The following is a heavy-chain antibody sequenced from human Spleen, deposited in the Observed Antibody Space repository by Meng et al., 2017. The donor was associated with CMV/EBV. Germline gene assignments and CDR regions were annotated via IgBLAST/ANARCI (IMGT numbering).Heavy chain of an antibody. Sequence: QGQLQGSGPGLVKPSETRSLTCTVSGGSISSFYWNWIRQPAGKGLEWIGHIYTSESTNYNPSLKSRVTMSLDTSKNQFSLKLTSVTAADTAVYYCARGGVYGSGTYYMNPWGRGTLVTVSS. CDR1: GGSISSFY. V-gene: IGHV4-4*07. D-gene: IGHD3-10*01. J-gene: IGHJ5*02. CDR3: ARGGVYGSGTYYMNP. CDR2: IYTSEST.